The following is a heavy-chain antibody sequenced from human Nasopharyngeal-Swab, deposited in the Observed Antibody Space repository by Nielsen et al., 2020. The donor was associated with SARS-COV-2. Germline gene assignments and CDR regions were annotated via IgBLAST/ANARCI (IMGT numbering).Heavy chain of an antibody. J-gene: IGHJ4*02. CDR2: ISYDGSNK. Sequence: GESLKISCAASGFTFSSYAMHWVRQAPGKGLEWVAVISYDGSNKYYADSVKGRFTISRDNSKNTLYLQMNSLRAEDTAVYYCARGIVLWFGELFSPFDYWGQGTLVTVSS. V-gene: IGHV3-30*04. CDR3: ARGIVLWFGELFSPFDY. CDR1: GFTFSSYA. D-gene: IGHD3-10*01.